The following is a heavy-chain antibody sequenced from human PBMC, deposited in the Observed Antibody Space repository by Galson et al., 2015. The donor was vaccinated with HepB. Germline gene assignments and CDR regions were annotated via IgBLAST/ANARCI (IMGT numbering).Heavy chain of an antibody. CDR2: ISYDGSNK. CDR1: GFTFSSYA. D-gene: IGHD6-13*01. Sequence: SLRLSCAASGFTFSSYAMHWVRQAPGKGLEWVAVISYDGSNKYYADSVKGRFTISRDNSKNTLYLQMNSLRAEDTAVYYCARVSSSWYSVLSSAFDYWGQGTLVTVSS. CDR3: ARVSSSWYSVLSSAFDY. V-gene: IGHV3-30*04. J-gene: IGHJ4*02.